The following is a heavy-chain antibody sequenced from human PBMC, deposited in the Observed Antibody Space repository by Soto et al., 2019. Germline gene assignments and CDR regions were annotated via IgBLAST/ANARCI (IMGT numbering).Heavy chain of an antibody. Sequence: SVKVSCKASGGTFSSYAISWVRQAPGQGLEWMGGIIPIFGTANYAQKFQGRVTITADKSTSTAYMELSSLRSEDTAVYYCAIEITMFRGVRLYYYYGMDVWGQGTTVTVSS. CDR3: AIEITMFRGVRLYYYYGMDV. CDR1: GGTFSSYA. J-gene: IGHJ6*02. D-gene: IGHD3-10*01. CDR2: IIPIFGTA. V-gene: IGHV1-69*06.